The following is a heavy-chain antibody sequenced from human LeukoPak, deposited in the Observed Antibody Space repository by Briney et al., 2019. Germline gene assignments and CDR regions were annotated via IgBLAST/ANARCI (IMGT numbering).Heavy chain of an antibody. D-gene: IGHD6-13*01. CDR2: IYTSGST. Sequence: PSETLSLTCTVSGGSISSYYWSWIRQPAGKGLEWIGRIYTSGSTNYNPSLKSRVTMSVDTSKNQFSLKLSSVTAADTAVYYCARVEYSSSWYGGSFDIWGQGTMVTVSS. CDR3: ARVEYSSSWYGGSFDI. J-gene: IGHJ3*02. V-gene: IGHV4-4*07. CDR1: GGSISSYY.